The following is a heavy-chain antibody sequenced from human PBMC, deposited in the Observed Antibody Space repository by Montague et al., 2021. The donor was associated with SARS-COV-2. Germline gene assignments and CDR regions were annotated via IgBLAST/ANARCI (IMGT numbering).Heavy chain of an antibody. Sequence: SETLSLTCTVDGGSSGRRSNYWGEVRQPAGKGLDRIGGIYYSGSTYYNPSLKSRVTISVDTSKNQFSLKLSSVTAADTAVYYCARLFYSSGWSENDAFDIWGQGTMVTVSS. CDR2: IYYSGST. CDR1: GGSSGRRSNY. J-gene: IGHJ3*02. CDR3: ARLFYSSGWSENDAFDI. V-gene: IGHV4-39*01. D-gene: IGHD6-19*01.